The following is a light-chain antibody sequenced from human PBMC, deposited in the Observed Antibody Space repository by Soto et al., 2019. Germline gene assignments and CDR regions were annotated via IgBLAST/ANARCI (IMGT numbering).Light chain of an antibody. Sequence: DIVMTQSPDSLAVSLGERATINCKSSQSVLKRANNKNYLAWYQQKPGQPPKLLIYWASTRESGGPDRFSGSGSGTDFTLTINSLQAEDVAVYYCQQYYVTPFTFGQGTRLEIK. V-gene: IGKV4-1*01. J-gene: IGKJ5*01. CDR3: QQYYVTPFT. CDR2: WAS. CDR1: QSVLKRANNKNY.